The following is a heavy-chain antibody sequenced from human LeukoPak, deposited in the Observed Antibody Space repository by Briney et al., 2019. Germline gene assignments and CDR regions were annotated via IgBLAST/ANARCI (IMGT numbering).Heavy chain of an antibody. CDR2: ISGSGGLT. Sequence: GGSLRLSCAASGFTFSSYAMSWVRRAPGKGLEVVSGISGSGGLTNYADSVKGRFTISRDNSKNTLFLQMNSLRAEDTAVYYCAKRDFYDSSGYAPLFQHWGQGTLVTVSS. V-gene: IGHV3-23*01. CDR3: AKRDFYDSSGYAPLFQH. J-gene: IGHJ1*01. CDR1: GFTFSSYA. D-gene: IGHD3-22*01.